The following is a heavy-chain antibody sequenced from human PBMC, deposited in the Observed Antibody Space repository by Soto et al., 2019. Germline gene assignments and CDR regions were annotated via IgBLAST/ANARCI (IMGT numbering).Heavy chain of an antibody. J-gene: IGHJ4*02. CDR2: ITSSGGTI. V-gene: IGHV3-48*01. CDR3: ARERDEDGPSPVHTLTDY. D-gene: IGHD1-1*01. Sequence: EVQLVESGGGLVQPGGSLRLSCAASGFTFSSYTMNWLRQAPGRRLEWVSYITSSGGTIYYTDSVKGRFTISRDNAGKSLYLQMNNLRVEDTAVYYCARERDEDGPSPVHTLTDYWGQGTLVTVSS. CDR1: GFTFSSYT.